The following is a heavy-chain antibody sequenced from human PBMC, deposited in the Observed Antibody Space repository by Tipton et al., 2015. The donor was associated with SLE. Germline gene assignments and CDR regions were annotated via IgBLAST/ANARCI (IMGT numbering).Heavy chain of an antibody. CDR2: IWYDGNNI. Sequence: SLRLSCAASGFTFSSYAMHWVRQAPGKGLEWVAVIWYDGNNISYADSVKGRFTIPRDNSKNTLFLQMNSLRAEDTAVYYCARGSYYYYYMDVWGIGTTVTVSS. CDR1: GFTFSSYA. D-gene: IGHD6-19*01. CDR3: ARGSYYYYYMDV. J-gene: IGHJ6*03. V-gene: IGHV3-33*01.